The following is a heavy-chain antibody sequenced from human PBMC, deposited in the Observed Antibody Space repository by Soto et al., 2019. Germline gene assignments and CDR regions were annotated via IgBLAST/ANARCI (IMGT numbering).Heavy chain of an antibody. CDR3: AKRSHGASYYFDY. CDR1: GFTFSSYA. CDR2: ISGSGGNT. Sequence: GGSLRLSCAASGFTFSSYAMRWVRQAPGKGLEWVSAISGSGGNTYYADSAKGRFTISRDNSKNTLYLQMNSLRAEDTAVYYCAKRSHGASYYFDYWARGTLVTGSS. V-gene: IGHV3-23*01. J-gene: IGHJ4*02. D-gene: IGHD3-10*01.